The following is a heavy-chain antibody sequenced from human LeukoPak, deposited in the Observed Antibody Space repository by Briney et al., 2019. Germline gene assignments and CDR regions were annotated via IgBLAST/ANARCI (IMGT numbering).Heavy chain of an antibody. V-gene: IGHV3-21*01. CDR3: ARSIVVVPGAIGVPWFDP. Sequence: TGGSLRLSCAASRFTFSSYSMNWVRQAPGKGLEWVSSISSSSSYIYYADSVKGRFTISRDNSKNTLYLQMNSLRAEDTAVYYCARSIVVVPGAIGVPWFDPWGQGTLVTVSS. J-gene: IGHJ5*02. CDR2: ISSSSSYI. CDR1: RFTFSSYS. D-gene: IGHD2-2*02.